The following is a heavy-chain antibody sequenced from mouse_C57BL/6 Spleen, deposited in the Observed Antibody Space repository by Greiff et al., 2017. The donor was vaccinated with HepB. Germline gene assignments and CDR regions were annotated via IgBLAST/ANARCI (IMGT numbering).Heavy chain of an antibody. J-gene: IGHJ3*01. D-gene: IGHD1-1*01. V-gene: IGHV1-69*01. CDR3: ARGITTVAPGFAY. CDR1: GYTFTSYW. Sequence: QVQLQQPGAELVMPGASVKLSCKASGYTFTSYWMHWVKQRPGQGLEWIGEIDPSDSYTNYNQKFKGKSTLTVDKSSSTAYMQLSSLTSEDSAVYYCARGITTVAPGFAYWGQGTLVTVSA. CDR2: IDPSDSYT.